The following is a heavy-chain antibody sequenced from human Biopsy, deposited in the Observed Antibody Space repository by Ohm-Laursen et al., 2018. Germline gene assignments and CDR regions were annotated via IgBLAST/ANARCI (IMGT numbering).Heavy chain of an antibody. J-gene: IGHJ5*02. Sequence: SVKVSCKASGYSFSTYDVNWVRQARGQGLEWMGWIIPSSGKTGYAQRFQGRVTLTMNTSISTAYMELSGLRSENTAAYFCARGYSRRVSIFEASIYWFDTWGQGTLVTVSS. CDR1: GYSFSTYD. V-gene: IGHV1-8*01. CDR3: ARGYSRRVSIFEASIYWFDT. CDR2: IIPSSGKT. D-gene: IGHD6-6*01.